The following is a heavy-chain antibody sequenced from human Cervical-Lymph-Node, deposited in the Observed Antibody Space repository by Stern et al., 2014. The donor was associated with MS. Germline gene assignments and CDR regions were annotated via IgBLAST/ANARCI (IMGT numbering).Heavy chain of an antibody. V-gene: IGHV1-8*01. CDR3: ARVRFHGSGIYYALGDGMDV. CDR2: MNPNSGNK. J-gene: IGHJ6*02. D-gene: IGHD3-10*01. Sequence: VQLVESGAEVKKPGASVKVSCKASGYTFTNYNIDWVRQATGQGLEWMGWMNPNSGNKGYAQRFQGRVTMTRDTSTSTAYMELSSLKAEDTAVYYCARVRFHGSGIYYALGDGMDVWGQGTTVTVSS. CDR1: GYTFTNYN.